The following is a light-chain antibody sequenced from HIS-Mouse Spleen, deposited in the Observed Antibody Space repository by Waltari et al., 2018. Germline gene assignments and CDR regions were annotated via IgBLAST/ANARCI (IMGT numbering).Light chain of an antibody. CDR3: SSYTSSSTEV. CDR2: DVS. Sequence: QSALTQPASVSGSPGQSITISCTGTSSDVGGYNYVSWYQQHPGKAPKPMIYDVSNSTSGGSKRCSGSKSGHTGSPTISWLQAEDEADYYRSSYTSSSTEVFGGGTKLTVL. J-gene: IGLJ2*01. CDR1: SSDVGGYNY. V-gene: IGLV2-14*03.